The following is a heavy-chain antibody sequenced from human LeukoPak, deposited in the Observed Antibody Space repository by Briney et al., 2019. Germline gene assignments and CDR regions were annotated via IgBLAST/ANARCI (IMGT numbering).Heavy chain of an antibody. J-gene: IGHJ4*02. V-gene: IGHV4-34*01. Sequence: SETLSLTCAVYGGSFSGYYWSWIRQPPGKGLEWIGEINHSGSTNYNPSLKSRVTISVDTSKNQFSLKLSSVTAADTAVYYCARAYYYGSGSPPGDYWGQGTLVTVSS. CDR1: GGSFSGYY. CDR2: INHSGST. CDR3: ARAYYYGSGSPPGDY. D-gene: IGHD3-10*01.